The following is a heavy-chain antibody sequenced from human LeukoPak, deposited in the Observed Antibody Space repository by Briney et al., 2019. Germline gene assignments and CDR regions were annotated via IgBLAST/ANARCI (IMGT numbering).Heavy chain of an antibody. V-gene: IGHV3-30*02. CDR1: GFSFSHFG. Sequence: PGGSLRLSCAASGFSFSHFGMHWVRQAPGKGLEWEAFIGSDGDKKYFADSLKGRLTISRDNSKNMLFLQVSSLRTEDTAVYYCAKDGYCSGGACYAWHFDSWGLGTLVTVSS. CDR3: AKDGYCSGGACYAWHFDS. D-gene: IGHD2-15*01. J-gene: IGHJ4*02. CDR2: IGSDGDKK.